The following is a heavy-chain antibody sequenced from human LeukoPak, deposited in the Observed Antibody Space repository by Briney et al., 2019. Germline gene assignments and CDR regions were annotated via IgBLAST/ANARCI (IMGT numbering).Heavy chain of an antibody. J-gene: IGHJ3*02. CDR1: GFTVSSNY. CDR3: ARDPAPATGAFDI. V-gene: IGHV3-53*05. Sequence: QPGGSLRLSCAASGFTVSSNYMSWVRQAPGKGLEWVSVIFNSGDTYYADSVKGRFTISRDTSKNTLYLQMNSLRVDDTAVYYCARDPAPATGAFDIWGQGTMVIIS. CDR2: IFNSGDT. D-gene: IGHD1-1*01.